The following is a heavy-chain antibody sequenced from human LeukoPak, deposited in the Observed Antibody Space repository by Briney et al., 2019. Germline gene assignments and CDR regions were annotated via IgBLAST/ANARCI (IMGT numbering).Heavy chain of an antibody. J-gene: IGHJ4*02. Sequence: PGGSLRLSCAASGFTFSTYGMHWVRQAPGKGLEWVAVISYDGSNKYYADSVKGRFTISRDNSKNTLYLQMNSLRAEDTAVYYCAKGGLTSYYTPFYWGQGTLVTVSS. CDR2: ISYDGSNK. CDR1: GFTFSTYG. CDR3: AKGGLTSYYTPFY. D-gene: IGHD3-9*01. V-gene: IGHV3-30*18.